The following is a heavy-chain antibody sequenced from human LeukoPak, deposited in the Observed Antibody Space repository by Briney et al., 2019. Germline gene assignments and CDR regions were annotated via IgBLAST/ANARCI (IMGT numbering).Heavy chain of an antibody. CDR3: ARDLKDVVVTATGDFDY. J-gene: IGHJ4*02. D-gene: IGHD2-21*02. Sequence: GGSLRLSCAASGFTFSEYYMIWIRQAPGKGLEWVSYISSSGSTIYYADSVKGRFTISRDNAKNSLYLQMNSLRAEDTAVYYCARDLKDVVVTATGDFDYWGQGTLVTVSS. CDR1: GFTFSEYY. V-gene: IGHV3-11*01. CDR2: ISSSGSTI.